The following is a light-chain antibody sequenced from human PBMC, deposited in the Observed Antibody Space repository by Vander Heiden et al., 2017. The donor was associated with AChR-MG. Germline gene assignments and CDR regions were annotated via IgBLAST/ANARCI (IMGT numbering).Light chain of an antibody. CDR3: SSYTINTARV. Sequence: QSALTQPASVTGSPGQSITLSCTGTSSDVGGYNYISWYQHHPGKAPKLMIYDVSKRPSGVSNRFSGSKSGTTASLTISGLQAEDEADYYCSSYTINTARVFGTGTKVTVL. V-gene: IGLV2-14*03. J-gene: IGLJ1*01. CDR1: SSDVGGYNY. CDR2: DVS.